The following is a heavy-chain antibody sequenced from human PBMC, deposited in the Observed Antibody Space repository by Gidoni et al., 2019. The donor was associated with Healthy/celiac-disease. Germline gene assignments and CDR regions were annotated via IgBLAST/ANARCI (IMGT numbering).Heavy chain of an antibody. CDR2: IWYDGSNK. Sequence: QVQLMESGGGVVQPGRSLRLSCAASGFTFSSYGMHWVRRAPGKGLEWVAVIWYDGSNKNYADSVKGRVTISRDNSKNTLYLQMNSLRAEDTAVYYCAREGYYYDSSGYPHYWGQGTLVTVSS. V-gene: IGHV3-33*01. D-gene: IGHD3-22*01. CDR1: GFTFSSYG. CDR3: AREGYYYDSSGYPHY. J-gene: IGHJ4*02.